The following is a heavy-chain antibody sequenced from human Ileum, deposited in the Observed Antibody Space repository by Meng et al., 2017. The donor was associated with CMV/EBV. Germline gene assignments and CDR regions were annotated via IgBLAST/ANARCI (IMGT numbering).Heavy chain of an antibody. J-gene: IGHJ4*02. Sequence: QVQLVQSGAEVKKPGVAVKVSCKASGYTFTDYYMHWVRQAPGQGLEWMGWINPNSGGTNYAQKFQGTVTMTRDTSISTAYMELSSLTFDDTAVYYCARNFGSLDYWGQGTLVTVSA. CDR1: GYTFTDYY. V-gene: IGHV1-2*02. D-gene: IGHD2-15*01. CDR3: ARNFGSLDY. CDR2: INPNSGGT.